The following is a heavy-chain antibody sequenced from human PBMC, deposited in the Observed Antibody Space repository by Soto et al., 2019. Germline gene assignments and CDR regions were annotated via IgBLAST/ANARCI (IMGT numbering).Heavy chain of an antibody. CDR1: GFTFSSYG. CDR3: AKDKGGDDIVVVVAATLYFDL. J-gene: IGHJ2*01. Sequence: GGSLRLSCAASGFTFSSYGMHWVRQAPGKGLEWVAVISYDGSNKYYADSVKGRFTISRDNSKNTLYLQMNSLRAEDTAVYYCAKDKGGDDIVVVVAATLYFDLWGRGTLVTV. CDR2: ISYDGSNK. V-gene: IGHV3-30*18. D-gene: IGHD2-15*01.